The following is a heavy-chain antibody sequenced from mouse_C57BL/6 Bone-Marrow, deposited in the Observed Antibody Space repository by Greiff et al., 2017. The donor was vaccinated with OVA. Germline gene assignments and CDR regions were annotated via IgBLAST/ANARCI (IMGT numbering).Heavy chain of an antibody. V-gene: IGHV1-54*01. CDR3: ARNSYYGSSPFAY. J-gene: IGHJ3*01. D-gene: IGHD1-1*01. CDR1: GYAFTNYL. Sequence: VKLMESGAELVRPGTSVKVSCKASGYAFTNYLIEWVKQRPGQGLEWIGVINPGSGGTNYNEKFKGKATLTADKSSSTAYMQLSSLTSEDSAVYFCARNSYYGSSPFAYWGQGTLVTVSA. CDR2: INPGSGGT.